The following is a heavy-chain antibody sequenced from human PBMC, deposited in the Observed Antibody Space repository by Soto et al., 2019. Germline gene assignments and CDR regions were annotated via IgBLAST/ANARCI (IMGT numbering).Heavy chain of an antibody. Sequence: EVQLLESGGGLVQPGGSLRLSCAASGFTFSSYAMSWVRQAPGKGLEWVSAISGSGGSTYYADSVKGRFTISRDNSKNTLYLQMTSLRAEDTAVYYCAITGSGGSSWYPPDYWGQGTLVTVSS. D-gene: IGHD6-13*01. CDR1: GFTFSSYA. V-gene: IGHV3-23*01. CDR3: AITGSGGSSWYPPDY. J-gene: IGHJ4*02. CDR2: ISGSGGST.